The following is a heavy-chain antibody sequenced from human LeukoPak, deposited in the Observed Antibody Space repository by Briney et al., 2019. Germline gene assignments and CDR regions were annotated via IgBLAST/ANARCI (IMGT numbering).Heavy chain of an antibody. J-gene: IGHJ4*02. V-gene: IGHV3-21*01. CDR1: GFTFSSYS. Sequence: GGSLRLSCAASGFTFSSYSMNWVRQAPGKGLEWVSSISSSSSYIYYADSVKGRFTIPRDNAKNSLYLQMNSLRAEDTAVYYCARVYYDSSGYLDYWGQGTLVTVSS. CDR3: ARVYYDSSGYLDY. CDR2: ISSSSSYI. D-gene: IGHD3-22*01.